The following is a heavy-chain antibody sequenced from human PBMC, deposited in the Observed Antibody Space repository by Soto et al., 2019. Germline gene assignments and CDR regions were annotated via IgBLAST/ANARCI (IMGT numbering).Heavy chain of an antibody. CDR3: AREGYDILTGYAMNWFDP. D-gene: IGHD3-9*01. CDR1: GGSISSYY. CDR2: IYYSGST. J-gene: IGHJ5*02. V-gene: IGHV4-59*01. Sequence: PSETLSLTCTVSGGSISSYYWSWIRQPPGKGLEWIGYIYYSGSTNYNPSLKSRVTISVDTSKNQFSLKLSSVTAADTAVYFCAREGYDILTGYAMNWFDPWGQGTLVTVSS.